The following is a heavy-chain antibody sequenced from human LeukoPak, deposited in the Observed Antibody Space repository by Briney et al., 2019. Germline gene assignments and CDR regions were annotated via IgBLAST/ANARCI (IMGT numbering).Heavy chain of an antibody. J-gene: IGHJ6*02. V-gene: IGHV4-34*01. D-gene: IGHD3-9*01. CDR2: INHSGST. CDR1: GGSFTNYY. Sequence: SETLSLTCAVSGGSFTNYYWGWIRQPPGKGLEWLGEINHSGSTNYNPSLKSRATISVDTSKKQFSLTLISVTAADTAMYFCARGDFGWELSGPTYYYAFDVWGQGTTVTVSS. CDR3: ARGDFGWELSGPTYYYAFDV.